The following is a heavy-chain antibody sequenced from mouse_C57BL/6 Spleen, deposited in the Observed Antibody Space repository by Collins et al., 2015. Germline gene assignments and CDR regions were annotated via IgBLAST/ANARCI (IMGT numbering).Heavy chain of an antibody. CDR2: IYPGDGDT. CDR1: GYAFSSSW. CDR3: ARNPSGDWYFDV. V-gene: IGHV1-82*01. Sequence: KASGYAFSSSWMNWVRQRPGKGLEWIGRIYPGDGDTNYNGKFKGKATLTADKSSSTAYMQLSSLTSEDSAVYFCARNPSGDWYFDVWGTGTTVTVSS. J-gene: IGHJ1*03. D-gene: IGHD6-1*01.